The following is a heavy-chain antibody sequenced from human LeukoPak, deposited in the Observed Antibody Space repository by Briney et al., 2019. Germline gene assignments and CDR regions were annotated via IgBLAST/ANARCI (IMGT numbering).Heavy chain of an antibody. V-gene: IGHV3-11*01. Sequence: PGRSLRLSCAASGFSFSDYYMTWIRQAPGKGLEWLSYISSGGDTKFYADSVKGRFTISRDNAKKSLFLEVNSLRAEDTAVYYCVRDNPRQQGFAYWGQGTLVTVSS. CDR3: VRDNPRQQGFAY. CDR1: GFSFSDYY. CDR2: ISSGGDTK. D-gene: IGHD6-13*01. J-gene: IGHJ4*02.